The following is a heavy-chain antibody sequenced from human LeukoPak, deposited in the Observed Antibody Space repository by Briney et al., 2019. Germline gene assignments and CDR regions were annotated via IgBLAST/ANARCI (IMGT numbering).Heavy chain of an antibody. Sequence: GGSLRLSCAASGFTFSSYAMHWVRQAPGKGLEWVAVISYDGSNKYYADSVKGRFTISRDNSKNTLYLQMNSLRAEDTAVYYCATNLGGYCSSTSCSWGQGTLVTVSS. CDR1: GFTFSSYA. D-gene: IGHD2-2*01. CDR2: ISYDGSNK. CDR3: ATNLGGYCSSTSCS. J-gene: IGHJ5*02. V-gene: IGHV3-30-3*01.